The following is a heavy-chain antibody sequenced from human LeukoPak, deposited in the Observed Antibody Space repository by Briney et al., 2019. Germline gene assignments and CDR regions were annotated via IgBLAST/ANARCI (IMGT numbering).Heavy chain of an antibody. Sequence: GGSLRLSCAASGFTFSSNWMSWVRQAPGKGLEWVANIKKDGSEQYYVDSVKGRFTISRDNAKNSVYLQMNSLRVEDTAVYYCAPYWYGSGTSLGYWGQGTLVTVSS. CDR1: GFTFSSNW. V-gene: IGHV3-7*01. D-gene: IGHD3-10*01. CDR3: APYWYGSGTSLGY. CDR2: IKKDGSEQ. J-gene: IGHJ4*02.